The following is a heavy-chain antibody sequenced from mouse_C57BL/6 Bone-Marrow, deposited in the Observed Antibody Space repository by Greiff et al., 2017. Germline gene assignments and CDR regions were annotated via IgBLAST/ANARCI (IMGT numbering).Heavy chain of an antibody. V-gene: IGHV1-39*01. CDR3: ARLLDSAMDY. CDR2: LNPNYGTT. Sequence: EVQRVESGPELVQPGASVKISCKASGYSFTDYNMNWVKPSNGKSLAWIGVLNPNYGTTSSNQKFKGKAPLTVAQSSSTAYMQLNSLTSEDSAVYYCARLLDSAMDYWGQGTSVTVSS. CDR1: GYSFTDYN. J-gene: IGHJ4*01.